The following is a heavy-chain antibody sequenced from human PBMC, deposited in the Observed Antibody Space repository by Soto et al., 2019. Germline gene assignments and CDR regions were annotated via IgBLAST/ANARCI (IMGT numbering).Heavy chain of an antibody. CDR3: AGGQFYFDY. J-gene: IGHJ4*02. V-gene: IGHV3-30*03. Sequence: QVQLVESGGGVVQPGRSLRLSCAASGFPFTSYGMHWVREGPGKGLEWLAVISYDGTNKFYADSVKGRFTISRDNSKNTLYPHMDSLRPEDAASYYCAGGQFYFDYRGQGTLVIVSS. CDR1: GFPFTSYG. CDR2: ISYDGTNK. D-gene: IGHD3-10*01.